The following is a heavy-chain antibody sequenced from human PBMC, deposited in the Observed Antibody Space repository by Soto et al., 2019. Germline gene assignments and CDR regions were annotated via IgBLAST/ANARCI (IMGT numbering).Heavy chain of an antibody. CDR2: IYYSGST. Sequence: SETLSLTCTVSGGSISSSSYYWGWIRQPPVKGLEWIGSIYYSGSTYYNPSLKSRVTISVDTSKNQFSLKLSSVTAADTAVYYCARRVSSGWHYYFDYWGQGTLVTVSS. CDR3: ARRVSSGWHYYFDY. CDR1: GGSISSSSYY. J-gene: IGHJ4*02. D-gene: IGHD6-19*01. V-gene: IGHV4-39*01.